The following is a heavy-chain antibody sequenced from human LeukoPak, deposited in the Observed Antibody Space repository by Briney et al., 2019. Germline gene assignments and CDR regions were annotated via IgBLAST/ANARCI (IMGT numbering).Heavy chain of an antibody. CDR1: GFTFSSYA. D-gene: IGHD1-20*01. J-gene: IGHJ4*02. CDR2: ISGSGGST. CDR3: AKAVNWIYYFDY. Sequence: GGSLRLSCAASGFTFSSYAMSWVRQAPGKGLEWVSAISGSGGSTYYADSVKGRFTISRDNSENTLYLQMNSLRAEDTAVYYCAKAVNWIYYFDYWGQGTLVTVSS. V-gene: IGHV3-23*01.